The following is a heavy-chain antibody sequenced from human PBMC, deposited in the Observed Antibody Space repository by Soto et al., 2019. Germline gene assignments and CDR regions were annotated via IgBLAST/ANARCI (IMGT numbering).Heavy chain of an antibody. CDR2: VSHDVRNT. CDR3: AKGGRQWLVTSDFNY. Sequence: VQLVESGGGVVQPGRSLRLSCAASGFTFSDYAMHWVRQAPGKGLEWVAVVSHDVRNTHYADSVKGRFTISRDSSKNTVSLEMTGLRAEDTAVYYCAKGGRQWLVTSDFNYWGQGALVTVSS. J-gene: IGHJ4*02. CDR1: GFTFSDYA. D-gene: IGHD6-19*01. V-gene: IGHV3-30*18.